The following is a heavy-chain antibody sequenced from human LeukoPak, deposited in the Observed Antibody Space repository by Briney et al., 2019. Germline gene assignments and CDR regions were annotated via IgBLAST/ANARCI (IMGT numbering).Heavy chain of an antibody. CDR3: ASRGLTTVSYFDY. CDR2: ISTSSNYI. CDR1: GFTFRSYT. V-gene: IGHV3-21*04. D-gene: IGHD4-17*01. J-gene: IGHJ4*02. Sequence: PGGSLRLSCAASGFTFRSYTMNWVRQAPGKGLEWVSSISTSSNYIYYADSVKGRFTISRDNAKNSLYLQMNSLRAEDTAVYYCASRGLTTVSYFDYWGQGTLVTVSS.